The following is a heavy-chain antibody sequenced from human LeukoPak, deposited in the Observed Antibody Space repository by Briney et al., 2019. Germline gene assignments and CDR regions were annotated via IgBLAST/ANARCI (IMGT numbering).Heavy chain of an antibody. Sequence: PSETLSLTCTVSGGSVSSGNYYWSWIRQPPGKGLEWIGYIYYSGSTNYNPSLKSRVTISVDTSKNQFSLKLSSVTAADTAVYYCARLPNWYFDLWGRGTLVTVSS. J-gene: IGHJ2*01. V-gene: IGHV4-61*01. CDR2: IYYSGST. CDR3: ARLPNWYFDL. CDR1: GGSVSSGNYY.